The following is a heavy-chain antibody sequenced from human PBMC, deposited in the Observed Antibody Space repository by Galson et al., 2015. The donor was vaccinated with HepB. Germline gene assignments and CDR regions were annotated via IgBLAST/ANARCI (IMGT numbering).Heavy chain of an antibody. D-gene: IGHD3-9*01. CDR1: GYSFTSYW. J-gene: IGHJ4*02. CDR2: IDPSDSYT. V-gene: IGHV5-10-1*01. Sequence: QSGAEVKKPGESLRISCKGSGYSFTSYWISWVRQMPGKGLEWMGRIDPSDSYTNYSPSFQGHVTISADKSISTAYLQWSSLKASDTAMYYCAISDILTGYYPRVFDYWGQGTLVTVST. CDR3: AISDILTGYYPRVFDY.